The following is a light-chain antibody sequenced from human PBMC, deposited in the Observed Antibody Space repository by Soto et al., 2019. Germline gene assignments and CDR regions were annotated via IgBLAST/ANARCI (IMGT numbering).Light chain of an antibody. Sequence: EILLTQSPATLSWSPGESATLSCRASQSVSSDLAWYQQKPGQAPRLLIYYTSTRATGFPARLSGGGSGTEFTLNISSLQSEDSAFYDCQQYNKWPITLGQGTRL. CDR1: QSVSSD. CDR3: QQYNKWPIT. CDR2: YTS. V-gene: IGKV3-15*01. J-gene: IGKJ5*01.